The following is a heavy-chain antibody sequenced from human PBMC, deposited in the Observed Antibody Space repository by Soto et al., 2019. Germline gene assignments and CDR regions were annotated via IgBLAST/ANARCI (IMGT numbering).Heavy chain of an antibody. CDR3: ARVLTDMVRGVIYPGPWYFDL. D-gene: IGHD3-10*01. CDR2: ISSSSSYI. V-gene: IGHV3-21*01. Sequence: EVQLVESGGGLVKPGGSLRLSCAASGFTFSSYSMNWVRQAPGKGLEWVSSISSSSSYIYYADSVKGRFTIYRDNAKNSLHLQMNSLRAEDTAVYYCARVLTDMVRGVIYPGPWYFDLWGRGTLVTVSS. CDR1: GFTFSSYS. J-gene: IGHJ2*01.